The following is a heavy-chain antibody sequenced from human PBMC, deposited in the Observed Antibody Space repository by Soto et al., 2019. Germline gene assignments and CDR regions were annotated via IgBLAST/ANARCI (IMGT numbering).Heavy chain of an antibody. V-gene: IGHV3-30-3*01. J-gene: IGHJ6*02. CDR3: ARVGAVSSISYYYYGMDV. Sequence: QVQLVESGGGVVQPGRSLRLSCAASGFTFSSYAMHWVRQAPGKGLEWVAVISYDGSNKYYADSVKGRFTISRDNSKNTLYLQTNSLRAEVTAVYYCARVGAVSSISYYYYGMDVWGQGTTVTVSS. D-gene: IGHD3-16*01. CDR1: GFTFSSYA. CDR2: ISYDGSNK.